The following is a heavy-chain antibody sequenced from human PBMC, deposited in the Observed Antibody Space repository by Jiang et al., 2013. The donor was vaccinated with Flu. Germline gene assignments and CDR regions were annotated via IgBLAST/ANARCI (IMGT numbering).Heavy chain of an antibody. Sequence: GYIYYSGSTYYNPSLKSRVTISVDTSKNQFSLKLSSVTAADTAVYYCAGAVGFGELDYFDYWGQGTLVTVSS. V-gene: IGHV4-31*02. D-gene: IGHD3-10*01. CDR2: IYYSGST. CDR3: AGAVGFGELDYFDY. J-gene: IGHJ4*02.